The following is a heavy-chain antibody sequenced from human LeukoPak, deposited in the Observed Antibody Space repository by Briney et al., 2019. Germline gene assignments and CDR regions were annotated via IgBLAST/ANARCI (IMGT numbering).Heavy chain of an antibody. V-gene: IGHV3-21*01. CDR1: GFTFSSYS. Sequence: GGSLRLSCAASGFTFSSYSMNWVRQAPGKGLEWVSSISSSSSYIYYADSVKGRFTISRDNAKNTLYLQMNSLRAEDTAVYYCARVGSGWSLAYWGQGTLVAVSS. J-gene: IGHJ4*02. CDR3: ARVGSGWSLAY. D-gene: IGHD6-19*01. CDR2: ISSSSSYI.